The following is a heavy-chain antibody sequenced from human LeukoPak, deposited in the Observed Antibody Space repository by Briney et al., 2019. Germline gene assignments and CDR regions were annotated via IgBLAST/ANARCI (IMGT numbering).Heavy chain of an antibody. D-gene: IGHD6-19*01. CDR1: GGTFSSYT. CDR3: ARDAGGGWYSVY. J-gene: IGHJ4*02. Sequence: ASVKVSCKASGGTFSSYTISWVRQAPGQGLEWMGRIIPILGIANYAQKFQGRVTITADKSTSTAYMELSSLRSEDTAVYYCARDAGGGWYSVYWGQGTLLTVSS. V-gene: IGHV1-69*04. CDR2: IIPILGIA.